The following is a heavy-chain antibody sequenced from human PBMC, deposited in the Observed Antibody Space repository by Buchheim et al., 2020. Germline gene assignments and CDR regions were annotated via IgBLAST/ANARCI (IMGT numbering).Heavy chain of an antibody. D-gene: IGHD3-10*01. CDR3: VAGLWFGELPFDY. CDR2: ISYDGSIK. V-gene: IGHV3-30-3*01. Sequence: QAQLVESGGGVVQPGGSLSLSCAGSGFTFSDYAVHWVRQAPGRGLEWVALISYDGSIKVYTDSVKDRFTISRDNSKSTVYLQMKSLRAEETALYYCVAGLWFGELPFDYRGQGT. J-gene: IGHJ4*02. CDR1: GFTFSDYA.